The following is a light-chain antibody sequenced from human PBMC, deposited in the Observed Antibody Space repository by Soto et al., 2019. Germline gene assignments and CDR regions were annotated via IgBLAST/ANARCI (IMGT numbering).Light chain of an antibody. CDR3: QQYNGYPWT. Sequence: DIPMTQVPSTLSASVGDRVTITCRASQSISTWLAWYQQKPGKAPNLLIYDASSLQSGVPSRFSGSGSGTEFTLTISSLQPDDFANYYCQQYNGYPWTFGHGTKVEVK. J-gene: IGKJ1*01. CDR1: QSISTW. CDR2: DAS. V-gene: IGKV1-5*01.